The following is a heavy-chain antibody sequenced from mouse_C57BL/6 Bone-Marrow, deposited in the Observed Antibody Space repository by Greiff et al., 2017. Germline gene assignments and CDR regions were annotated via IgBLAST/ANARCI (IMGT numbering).Heavy chain of an antibody. V-gene: IGHV1-7*01. J-gene: IGHJ3*01. CDR3: ARGLRRCAY. D-gene: IGHD2-4*01. CDR2: INPSSGYT. Sequence: VQLQQSGAELAKPGASVKLSCKASGYTFTTYWMHWVKQRPGQGLEWIGYINPSSGYTKYNQKFKDKATLTADTSSSTAYMQLSSLTYEDAAVYYCARGLRRCAYWGQGTLVTVSA. CDR1: GYTFTTYW.